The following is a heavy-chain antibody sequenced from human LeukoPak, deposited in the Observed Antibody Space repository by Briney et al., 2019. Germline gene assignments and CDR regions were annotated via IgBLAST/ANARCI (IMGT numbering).Heavy chain of an antibody. CDR2: IIPIFGTA. CDR3: ARGYYGVRIVATLSSYYYGMDV. D-gene: IGHD5-12*01. J-gene: IGHJ6*04. Sequence: GASVKVSCKASGGTFSSYAISWVRQAPGQGLEWMGGIIPIFGTANYAQKFQGRVTITADESTSTAYMELSSLRSEGTAVYYCARGYYGVRIVATLSSYYYGMDVWGKGTTVTVSS. CDR1: GGTFSSYA. V-gene: IGHV1-69*13.